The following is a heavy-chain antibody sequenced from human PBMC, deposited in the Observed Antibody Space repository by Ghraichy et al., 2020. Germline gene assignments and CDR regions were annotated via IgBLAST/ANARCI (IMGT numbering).Heavy chain of an antibody. V-gene: IGHV3-7*01. CDR1: GFTFSSHW. CDR3: ARESASGTTGYFDD. J-gene: IGHJ4*02. Sequence: GGSLRLSCAASGFTFSSHWMSWVRQAPGKGLEWVANIKQDGSEKNYVDSVKGRFTISRDNAKKSLNLQMNSLGAEDTAVYYCARESASGTTGYFDDWGQGTLVTVSS. CDR2: IKQDGSEK. D-gene: IGHD1-26*01.